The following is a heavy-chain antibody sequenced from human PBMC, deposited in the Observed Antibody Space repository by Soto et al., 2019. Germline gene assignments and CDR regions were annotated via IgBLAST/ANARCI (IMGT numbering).Heavy chain of an antibody. CDR2: INPNSGDT. V-gene: IGHV1-2*04. J-gene: IGHJ5*01. CDR3: ARGVGTSWFDS. CDR1: GYTFTNYY. Sequence: QVQLVQSGTEVKEPGASVKVSCKSSGYTFTNYYIHWVRQAPGQGLEWMGWINPNSGDTNYAQKFQGWVTXTXXTSISTTYMEMNRLSSDDTAVYSCARGVGTSWFDSWGQGTLITVSS. D-gene: IGHD1-26*01.